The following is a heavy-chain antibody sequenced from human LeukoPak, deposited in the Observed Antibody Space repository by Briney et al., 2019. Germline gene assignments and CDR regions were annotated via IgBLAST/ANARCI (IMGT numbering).Heavy chain of an antibody. CDR3: ARGRLLWFGELQYVDY. D-gene: IGHD3-10*01. V-gene: IGHV6-1*01. CDR1: GDSVSSNSAA. J-gene: IGHJ4*02. CDR2: TYYRSKWYN. Sequence: SQTLSLTCAISGDSVSSNSAAWNWIRQSPSRGLEWLGRTYYRSKWYNDYAVSVKSRITINPDTSKNQFSLQLNSVTPEDTAVYYCARGRLLWFGELQYVDYWGQGTLVTVSS.